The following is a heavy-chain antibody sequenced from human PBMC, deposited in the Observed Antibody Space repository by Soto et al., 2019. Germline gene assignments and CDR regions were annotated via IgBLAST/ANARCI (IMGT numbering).Heavy chain of an antibody. Sequence: GESLKISCRGSGYILTRSWISWVRPMPGKGLEWMGRIDPSDSYTNYSPSFQGHVTISADKSISTAYLQWSSLKASDTAMYYCARHSIVVVPAAIYYYGMDVWGQGTTVTVSS. J-gene: IGHJ6*02. CDR2: IDPSDSYT. CDR1: GYILTRSW. CDR3: ARHSIVVVPAAIYYYGMDV. V-gene: IGHV5-10-1*01. D-gene: IGHD2-2*01.